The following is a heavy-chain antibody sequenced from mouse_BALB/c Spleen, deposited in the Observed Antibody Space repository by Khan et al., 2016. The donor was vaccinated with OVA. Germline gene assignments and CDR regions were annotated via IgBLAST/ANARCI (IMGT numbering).Heavy chain of an antibody. CDR3: VRDGAYHRNDGWFAY. D-gene: IGHD2-14*01. V-gene: IGHV1-4*01. CDR1: GYTFTSYT. CDR2: INPSNGYT. J-gene: IGHJ3*01. Sequence: QVQLKQSGAELARPWASVKMSCKASGYTFTSYTIHWIKLRPGQGLEWIGSINPSNGYTNYNQKFKDKATLTAANSSTTAYMELSSLTSDDSALYNCVRDGAYHRNDGWFAYWGQGTLVTVSA.